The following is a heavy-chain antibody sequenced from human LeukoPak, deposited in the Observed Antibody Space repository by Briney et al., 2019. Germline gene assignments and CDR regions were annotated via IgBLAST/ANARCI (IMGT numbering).Heavy chain of an antibody. CDR2: INPNSGGT. CDR1: GYTFTGYY. J-gene: IGHJ4*02. CDR3: VRDLATVATPYFDY. D-gene: IGHD4-23*01. Sequence: ASVKVSCKASGYTFTGYYMHWVRQAPGQGLEWMGWINPNSGGTNYVQKFQGRVTMTKDTSISTVYMELSRLTYDDTAVYFCVRDLATVATPYFDYWGQGALVTVSS. V-gene: IGHV1-2*02.